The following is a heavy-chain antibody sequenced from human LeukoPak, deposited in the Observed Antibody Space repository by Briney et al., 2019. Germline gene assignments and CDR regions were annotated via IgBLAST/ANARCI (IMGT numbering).Heavy chain of an antibody. Sequence: PSETLSLTCAVYGGSFSGYYWSWIRQPSGKGLEWIGEINHSGSTNHNPSLKSRVTISVDTSKNQFSLKLSSVTAADTAVYYCARGKLGRNWGQGTLVTVSS. V-gene: IGHV4-34*01. CDR2: INHSGST. D-gene: IGHD2-15*01. CDR3: ARGKLGRN. J-gene: IGHJ4*02. CDR1: GGSFSGYY.